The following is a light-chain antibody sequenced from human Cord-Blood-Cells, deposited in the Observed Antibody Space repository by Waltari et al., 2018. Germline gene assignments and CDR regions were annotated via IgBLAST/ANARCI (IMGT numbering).Light chain of an antibody. Sequence: QSALTQPRSVSGSPGQSVPISCTGTSSAVGGYNYLSWYQQHPGKAPKLMIYDVSKRPSGVPDRFSGSKSGNTASLTISGLQAEDEADYYCCSYAGSYTYVFGTGTKVTVL. CDR2: DVS. J-gene: IGLJ1*01. V-gene: IGLV2-11*01. CDR3: CSYAGSYTYV. CDR1: SSAVGGYNY.